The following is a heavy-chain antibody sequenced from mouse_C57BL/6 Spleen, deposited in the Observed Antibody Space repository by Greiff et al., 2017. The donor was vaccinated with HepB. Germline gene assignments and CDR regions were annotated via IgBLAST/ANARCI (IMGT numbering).Heavy chain of an antibody. CDR1: GYTFTRYW. V-gene: IGHV1-64*01. J-gene: IGHJ4*01. D-gene: IGHD1-1*01. CDR2: IHPNSGST. Sequence: VQLQQPGAELVKPGASVKLSCKASGYTFTRYWMNWVKQRPGQGLEWIGMIHPNSGSTNYNEKFKSKATLTVDKSSSTAYMQLSSLTSEDSAVYYCTVVANYAMDYWGQGTSVTVSS. CDR3: TVVANYAMDY.